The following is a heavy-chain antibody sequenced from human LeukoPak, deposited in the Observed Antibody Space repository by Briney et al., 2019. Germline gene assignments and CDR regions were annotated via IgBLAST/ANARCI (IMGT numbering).Heavy chain of an antibody. V-gene: IGHV3-21*01. Sequence: GGSLRLSCAASGFTFSSYSMNWVRQAPGKGLEWVSSISSSSSYIHYADSVKGRFTISRDNAKNSLYLQMNSLRAEDTAVYYCASVVRNWLPWGQGTLVTVSS. D-gene: IGHD3-9*01. CDR1: GFTFSSYS. CDR2: ISSSSSYI. J-gene: IGHJ5*02. CDR3: ASVVRNWLP.